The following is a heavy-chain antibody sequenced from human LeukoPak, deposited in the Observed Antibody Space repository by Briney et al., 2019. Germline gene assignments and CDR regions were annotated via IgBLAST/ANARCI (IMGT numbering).Heavy chain of an antibody. J-gene: IGHJ4*02. D-gene: IGHD3-10*01. CDR2: ISSSSSYI. CDR1: GFTFSSYS. Sequence: GGSLRLSCAASGFTFSSYSMNWVRQAPGKGLEWVSSISSSSSYIYYADSVKGRFTISRDNAKNSLYLQMNSLRAEDTAVYYCASAIRGVINYFDYWGQGTLVTVSS. CDR3: ASAIRGVINYFDY. V-gene: IGHV3-21*01.